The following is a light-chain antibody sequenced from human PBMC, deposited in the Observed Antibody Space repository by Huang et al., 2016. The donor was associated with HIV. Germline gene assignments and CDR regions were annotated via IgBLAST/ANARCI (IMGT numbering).Light chain of an antibody. CDR1: QNINSD. CDR2: IAS. J-gene: IGKJ1*01. CDR3: QQSHTTPWT. Sequence: DIQMTQSPSSLSASVGDRVTITCRTSQNINSDLNWYQQKPGKAPTLLIYIASNLASVAPSRFSGSGSGTDFTLTITALQPEDLATYFCQQSHTTPWTFGLGTKVEI. V-gene: IGKV1-39*01.